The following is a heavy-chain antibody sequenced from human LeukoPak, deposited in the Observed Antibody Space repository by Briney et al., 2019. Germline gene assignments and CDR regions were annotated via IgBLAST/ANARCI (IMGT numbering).Heavy chain of an antibody. CDR1: GYTFTGYY. Sequence: GASVKVPCKASGYTFTGYYMHWVRQAPGQGLEWMGWINPNSGGTNYAQKFQGRVTMTRDTSISTAYMELSRLRSDDTAVCYCAREGPPPWIAAAGTGGYGMDVWGQGTTVTVSS. D-gene: IGHD6-13*01. CDR2: INPNSGGT. J-gene: IGHJ6*02. V-gene: IGHV1-2*02. CDR3: AREGPPPWIAAAGTGGYGMDV.